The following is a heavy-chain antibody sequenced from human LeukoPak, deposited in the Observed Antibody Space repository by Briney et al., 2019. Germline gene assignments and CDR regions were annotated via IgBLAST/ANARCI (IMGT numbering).Heavy chain of an antibody. J-gene: IGHJ4*02. CDR2: ITASGTAM. V-gene: IGHV3-48*02. Sequence: GGSLRLSCAASGFTFSSYSMNWVRQAPGKGLEWVSHITASGTAMFYADSVKGRFTISRDNAKNSLYLQMNSLRDEDTAAYYCARGIYSNGNMNDYWGQGTLVTVSS. CDR1: GFTFSSYS. CDR3: ARGIYSNGNMNDY. D-gene: IGHD4-11*01.